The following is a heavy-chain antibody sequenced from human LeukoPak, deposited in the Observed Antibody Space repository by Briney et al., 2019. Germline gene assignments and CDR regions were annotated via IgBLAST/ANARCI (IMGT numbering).Heavy chain of an antibody. Sequence: ASVKVSCKVSGYTLTELSMHWVRQAPGKGLEWMGGFDPEDGETIYAQKFQGRVTMTEDTSTDTAYMELSSLRSEDTAVYYCATRLVVPAAHDAFDIWGQGTMVTVFS. J-gene: IGHJ3*02. V-gene: IGHV1-24*01. CDR1: GYTLTELS. CDR2: FDPEDGET. CDR3: ATRLVVPAAHDAFDI. D-gene: IGHD2-2*01.